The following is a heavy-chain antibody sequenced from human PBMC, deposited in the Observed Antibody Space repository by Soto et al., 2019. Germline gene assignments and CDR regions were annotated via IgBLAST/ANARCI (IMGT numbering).Heavy chain of an antibody. Sequence: PSGTLSLTSAVSCGSILSGGYSWSWIRQPPGKGLEWIGYIYHSGSTYYNPSLKSRVTISVDRSNNQFSLKLSSVTAADTAVYYCARQYYYDSSGYQSYGMDVWGQGTTVTVSS. D-gene: IGHD3-22*01. V-gene: IGHV4-30-2*01. J-gene: IGHJ6*02. CDR2: IYHSGST. CDR3: ARQYYYDSSGYQSYGMDV. CDR1: CGSILSGGYS.